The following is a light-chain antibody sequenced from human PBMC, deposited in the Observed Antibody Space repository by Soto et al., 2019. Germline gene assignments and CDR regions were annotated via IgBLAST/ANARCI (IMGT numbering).Light chain of an antibody. CDR3: SSYSSSGTLYV. Sequence: QSALTQPASVSGSPGQSITISCTGSSSDVGDYNYVAWYQQHPDKAPQLMIFDVSSRPSGVSNRFSGSKSGNTASLTISGLQAEDEADYFCSSYSSSGTLYVFGTGTKLTVL. CDR2: DVS. CDR1: SSDVGDYNY. V-gene: IGLV2-14*01. J-gene: IGLJ1*01.